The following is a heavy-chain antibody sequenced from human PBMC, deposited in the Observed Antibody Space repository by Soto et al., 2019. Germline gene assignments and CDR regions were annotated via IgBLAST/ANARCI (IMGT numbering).Heavy chain of an antibody. V-gene: IGHV3-7*01. CDR2: IKQDGSEK. D-gene: IGHD1-26*01. CDR3: ARDMMSGSYYYYYYGMDV. Sequence: GGSLRLSCAASGFTFSSYWMSWVRQAPGKGLEWVANIKQDGSEKYYVDSVKGRFTISRDNAKNSLYLQMNSLRAEDTAVYYCARDMMSGSYYYYYYGMDVWGQGTTVTVSS. CDR1: GFTFSSYW. J-gene: IGHJ6*02.